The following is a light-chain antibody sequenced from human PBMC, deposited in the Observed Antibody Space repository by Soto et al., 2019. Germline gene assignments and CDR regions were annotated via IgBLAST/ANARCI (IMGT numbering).Light chain of an antibody. CDR1: QSVTTY. V-gene: IGKV3-15*01. Sequence: EIVMTQSPATLSVSLGDRATLSCRASQSVTTYLAWYQQKPGQAPRLLIYGASTRATGIPARFSGSGSEIDFTLTISSLQSEDFAFYYCQQYNSWPPSYTFGQGTKLEIK. CDR3: QQYNSWPPSYT. J-gene: IGKJ2*01. CDR2: GAS.